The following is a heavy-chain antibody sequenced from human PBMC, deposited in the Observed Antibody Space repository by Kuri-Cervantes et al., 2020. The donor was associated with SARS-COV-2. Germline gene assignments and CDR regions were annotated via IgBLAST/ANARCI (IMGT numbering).Heavy chain of an antibody. D-gene: IGHD2-2*02. CDR1: GYTFTGYY. Sequence: ASVKVSCKASGYTFTGYYVHWVRQAPGQGLEWMGWINPNSGGTNYAQKFQGRVTMTRDTSIGTAYMELSRLRSDDTAVYYCARAFVLGYCSSTSCYTLNFDYWGQGTLVTVSS. CDR2: INPNSGGT. V-gene: IGHV1-2*02. CDR3: ARAFVLGYCSSTSCYTLNFDY. J-gene: IGHJ4*02.